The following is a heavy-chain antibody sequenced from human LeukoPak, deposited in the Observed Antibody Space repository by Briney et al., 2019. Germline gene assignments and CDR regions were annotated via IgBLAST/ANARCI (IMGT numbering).Heavy chain of an antibody. V-gene: IGHV1-18*01. Sequence: ASVKVSCKASGYTFTTYGISWVRQAPGQGLEWMGWISAYNGNTNYAQKLQGRVTMTTDTSTSTAYMELRSLRSDDTAVYYCARASVVAVAMALWGQGTLVTVSS. D-gene: IGHD6-19*01. J-gene: IGHJ4*02. CDR3: ARASVVAVAMAL. CDR2: ISAYNGNT. CDR1: GYTFTTYG.